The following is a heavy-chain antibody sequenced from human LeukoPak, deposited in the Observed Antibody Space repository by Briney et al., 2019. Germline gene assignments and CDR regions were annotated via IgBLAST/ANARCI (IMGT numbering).Heavy chain of an antibody. CDR2: IYYSGST. Sequence: SETLSLTCTVSGASINTYYWTWIRQPPGKGLEWIGYIYYSGSTSYNPSLKSRVTMSVDTSRTQFSLKLSSVTAADTAVYYCARATRGGQVDYWGQGTLVTVSS. CDR3: ARATRGGQVDY. D-gene: IGHD2-15*01. J-gene: IGHJ4*02. CDR1: GASINTYY. V-gene: IGHV4-59*01.